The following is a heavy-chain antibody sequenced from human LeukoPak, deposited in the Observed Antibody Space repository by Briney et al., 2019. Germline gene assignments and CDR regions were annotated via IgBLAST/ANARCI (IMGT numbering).Heavy chain of an antibody. J-gene: IGHJ4*02. CDR1: GFTFSDYY. V-gene: IGHV3-11*06. D-gene: IGHD3-10*01. CDR2: ISSSSSYT. Sequence: GGSLRLSCAASGFTFSDYYMSWIRQAPGKGLEWVSYISSSSSYTNYADSVKGRFTISRDNAKTSLYLQMNSLRAEDTAVYYCASGPYGSGSSYSLDYWGQGTLVTVSS. CDR3: ASGPYGSGSSYSLDY.